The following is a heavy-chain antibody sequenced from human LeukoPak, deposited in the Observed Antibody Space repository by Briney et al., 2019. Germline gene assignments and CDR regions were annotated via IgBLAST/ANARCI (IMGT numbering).Heavy chain of an antibody. Sequence: ASVKVSCKASGYTFTGYYMHWVRQAPGQGLEWMGRINPNSGGTNYAQKFQGRVTMTRDTSISTAYMELSRLRSDDTAVYYCARGIQLWQDAFDIWGQGTMVTVSS. CDR1: GYTFTGYY. V-gene: IGHV1-2*06. CDR3: ARGIQLWQDAFDI. J-gene: IGHJ3*02. D-gene: IGHD5-18*01. CDR2: INPNSGGT.